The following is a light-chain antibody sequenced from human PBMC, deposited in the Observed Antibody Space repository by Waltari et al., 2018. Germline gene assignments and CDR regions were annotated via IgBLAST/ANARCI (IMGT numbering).Light chain of an antibody. Sequence: QSALTQPPAASGSPGQSVTISCTGTGSDVGKYDYVSWYQQHPGKGPKLMIYELSKRPSGVPDRFSGSKSGNTASLTVSGLQAEDEADYYCSSYAGSHYWVFGGGTKLTVL. J-gene: IGLJ3*02. CDR2: ELS. V-gene: IGLV2-8*01. CDR3: SSYAGSHYWV. CDR1: GSDVGKYDY.